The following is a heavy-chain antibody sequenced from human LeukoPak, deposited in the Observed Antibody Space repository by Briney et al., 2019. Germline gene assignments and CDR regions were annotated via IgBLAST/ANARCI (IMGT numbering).Heavy chain of an antibody. CDR3: ARGFGYFDWLLDY. V-gene: IGHV1-69*06. J-gene: IGHJ4*02. CDR1: GGTFSSYA. CDR2: IIPISGTP. Sequence: SVKVSCTASGGTFSSYAITWVRQAPGQGLEWMGGIIPISGTPNYAQKFQGRVTITADKSTSTAYMELSSLRSEDTAVYYCARGFGYFDWLLDYWGQGTLVTVSS. D-gene: IGHD3-9*01.